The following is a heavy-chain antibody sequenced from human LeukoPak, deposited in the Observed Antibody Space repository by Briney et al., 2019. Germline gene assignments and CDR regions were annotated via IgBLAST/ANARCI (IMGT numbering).Heavy chain of an antibody. CDR3: ASFNRRTYSGYDP. CDR1: GGSISSGGYY. D-gene: IGHD5-12*01. Sequence: SETLSLTCTVSGGSISSGGYYWSWIRQPPGRGLGWIGEINHSGSTNYNPSLKSRVTTSVDTSKNQFSLKLSSVTAADTAVYYCASFNRRTYSGYDPWGQGTLVTVSS. CDR2: INHSGST. J-gene: IGHJ5*02. V-gene: IGHV4-39*07.